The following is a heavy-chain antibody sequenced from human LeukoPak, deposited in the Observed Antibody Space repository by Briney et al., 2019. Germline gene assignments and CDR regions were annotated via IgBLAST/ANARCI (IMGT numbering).Heavy chain of an antibody. CDR1: GGSISNYY. D-gene: IGHD3-3*01. CDR3: ARSFVVLRFLEWLPDAFDI. CDR2: IFYSGST. V-gene: IGHV4-59*08. Sequence: SETLSLTCTVSGGSISNYYWSWIRQPPGKGLEWIGYIFYSGSTNYNPSLKSRVTISVDTSKNQFSLKLSSVIAADTAVYYCARSFVVLRFLEWLPDAFDIWGQGTMVTVSS. J-gene: IGHJ3*02.